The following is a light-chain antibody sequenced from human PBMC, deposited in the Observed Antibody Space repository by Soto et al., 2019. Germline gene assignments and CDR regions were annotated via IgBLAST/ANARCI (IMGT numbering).Light chain of an antibody. CDR2: GAS. Sequence: EIVLTQSPGTLSLSPGERATLSCRASQSISSSYLAWYQQKPGQAPRLLIYGASSRATGIPDRFSGSGSGTDFTLTISRLEPEDFAVYYCQQYLRRTFGGGTKVEIK. V-gene: IGKV3-20*01. J-gene: IGKJ4*01. CDR1: QSISSSY. CDR3: QQYLRRT.